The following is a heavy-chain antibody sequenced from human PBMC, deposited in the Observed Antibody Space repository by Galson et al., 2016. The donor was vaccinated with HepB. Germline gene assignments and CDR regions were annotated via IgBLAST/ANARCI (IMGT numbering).Heavy chain of an antibody. D-gene: IGHD3-10*01. CDR1: GDTFTSYV. J-gene: IGHJ4*02. V-gene: IGHV1-69*13. Sequence: SVKVSCKASGDTFTSYVTNWVRQAPGQGPEWMGAIIPVLGKTIYAQKFQGRVTITADESTSTAYMELSSLKFEDTAVYYCARGVRPLLEPHGCWGQGTLVTVSS. CDR3: ARGVRPLLEPHGC. CDR2: IIPVLGKT.